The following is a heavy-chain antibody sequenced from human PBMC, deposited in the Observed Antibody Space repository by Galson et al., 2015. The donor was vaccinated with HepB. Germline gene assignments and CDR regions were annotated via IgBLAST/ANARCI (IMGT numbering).Heavy chain of an antibody. CDR1: GFTFSDFY. Sequence: SLRLSCAASGFTFSDFYMSWIRQAPGKGLEWVSHISSSGDIISYADSVKGRFTISRDNAKSSLYLQLNSLRAEDTAVYYCARASLGWFDPWGQGTLLTVSS. CDR3: ARASLGWFDP. V-gene: IGHV3-11*01. CDR2: ISSSGDII. J-gene: IGHJ5*02.